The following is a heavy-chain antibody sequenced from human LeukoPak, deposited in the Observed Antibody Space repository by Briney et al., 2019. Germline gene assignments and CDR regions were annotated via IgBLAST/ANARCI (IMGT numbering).Heavy chain of an antibody. CDR1: GFTFSGST. J-gene: IGHJ4*02. CDR3: AALDHGHDY. V-gene: IGHV3-73*01. CDR2: IRSKTNDYAT. Sequence: GGSLRLSCAVSGFTFSGSTIHWVRQASGRGLEWVGRIRSKTNDYATAYAASVRGRFTVSRDDSENTAYLQMNSLKTEDTAVYYCAALDHGHDYWGQGTLVIVSS.